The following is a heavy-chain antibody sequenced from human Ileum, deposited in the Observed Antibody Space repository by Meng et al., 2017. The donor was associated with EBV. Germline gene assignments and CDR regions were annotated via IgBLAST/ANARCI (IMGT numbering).Heavy chain of an antibody. CDR3: ARGEDYTWDA. CDR1: DDSTIRSNW. D-gene: IGHD3-16*01. CDR2: ILHAGVT. V-gene: IGHV4-4*02. Sequence: VHFHQSGPRLVKPSGTLSLTCSVSDDSTIRSNWWSWVRQPPGKGLEWIGEILHAGVTNYNPSLKSRVSMSVDRSRIQASLNLNSVTAADTAIYYCARGEDYTWDAWGQGILVTVSS. J-gene: IGHJ4*02.